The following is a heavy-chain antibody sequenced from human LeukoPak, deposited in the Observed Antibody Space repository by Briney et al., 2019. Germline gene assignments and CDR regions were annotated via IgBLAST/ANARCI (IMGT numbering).Heavy chain of an antibody. D-gene: IGHD3-3*01. CDR3: AAQRGASLHDFWSTRLFDP. CDR2: IVLGSGNT. J-gene: IGHJ5*02. CDR1: GFTFHTSA. Sequence: SVKVSCKASGFTFHTSAMQWVRQARGQRLEWIGWIVLGSGNTVYSHKFHDRVIITRDMSTSTVYMELDSLGSEDTAVYYCAAQRGASLHDFWSTRLFDPWGQGTLVAVSS. V-gene: IGHV1-58*02.